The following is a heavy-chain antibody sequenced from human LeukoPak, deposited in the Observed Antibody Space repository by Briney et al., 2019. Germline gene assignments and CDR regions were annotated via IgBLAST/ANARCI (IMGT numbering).Heavy chain of an antibody. D-gene: IGHD2-15*01. Sequence: PGGSLRLSGAASGLTFRNYAMSWVRQAPGKGLEWVSVICANDGNTYYADAVKGRFTISRDNSKDTLYLQMDSLRAEDTAVYYCAKGSGSSCYSPCDYWGQGILVTVSS. V-gene: IGHV3-23*01. CDR3: AKGSGSSCYSPCDY. CDR2: ICANDGNT. CDR1: GLTFRNYA. J-gene: IGHJ4*02.